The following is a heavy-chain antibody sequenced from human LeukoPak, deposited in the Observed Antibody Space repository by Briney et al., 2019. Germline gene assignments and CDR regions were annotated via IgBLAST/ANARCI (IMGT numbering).Heavy chain of an antibody. CDR1: GYTFTGYY. Sequence: ASVKVSCKASGYTFTGYYMHWVRQAPGQGLEWMGRIDPNSGGTNYAQKFQGRVTMTRDTSISTAYMELSRLRSDDTAVYYCARVREYCSGGSCRRYWFDPWGQGTLVTVSS. CDR3: ARVREYCSGGSCRRYWFDP. V-gene: IGHV1-2*06. J-gene: IGHJ5*02. CDR2: IDPNSGGT. D-gene: IGHD2-15*01.